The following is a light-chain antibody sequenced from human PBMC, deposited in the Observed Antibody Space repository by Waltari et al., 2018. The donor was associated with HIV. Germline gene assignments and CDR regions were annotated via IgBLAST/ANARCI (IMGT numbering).Light chain of an antibody. Sequence: QSVLTQPPSASGTPGPRVTISCSGSSSNIGSNTVNWYQQVPGTAPKLLIYSNNQRPSGVPDRFSGSKSGTSASLAISGLQSEDEADYYCAAWDDSPSGYVFGTGTKVTVL. V-gene: IGLV1-44*01. J-gene: IGLJ1*01. CDR3: AAWDDSPSGYV. CDR2: SNN. CDR1: SSNIGSNT.